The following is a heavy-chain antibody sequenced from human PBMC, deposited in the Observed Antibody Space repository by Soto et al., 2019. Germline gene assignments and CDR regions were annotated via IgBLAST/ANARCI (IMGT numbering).Heavy chain of an antibody. CDR1: GFTFSNAW. Sequence: PGGSLRLSCAASGFTFSNAWMNWVRQAPGKGLGWVGRIKSKTDGGTTDYAAPVKGRFTISRDDSKNTLYLQMNSLKTEDTAVYYCTAEPYYYDSSGYYGYGMDVWGQGTTVTIYS. V-gene: IGHV3-15*07. CDR2: IKSKTDGGTT. CDR3: TAEPYYYDSSGYYGYGMDV. D-gene: IGHD3-22*01. J-gene: IGHJ6*02.